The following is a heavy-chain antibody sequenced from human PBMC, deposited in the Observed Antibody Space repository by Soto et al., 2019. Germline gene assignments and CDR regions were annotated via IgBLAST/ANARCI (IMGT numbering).Heavy chain of an antibody. CDR2: MSGSGVTT. Sequence: EVQLLESGGGLVQPGGSLRLSCAASGFTFSSYPMSWVRQAPGKGLEWVSFMSGSGVTTYYADSVKGRFTISRDNSKNTLYLEMNSLGAEDTAVYCCAKSRDGYNSVDYWGQGTLVTVSS. D-gene: IGHD5-12*01. V-gene: IGHV3-23*01. J-gene: IGHJ4*02. CDR3: AKSRDGYNSVDY. CDR1: GFTFSSYP.